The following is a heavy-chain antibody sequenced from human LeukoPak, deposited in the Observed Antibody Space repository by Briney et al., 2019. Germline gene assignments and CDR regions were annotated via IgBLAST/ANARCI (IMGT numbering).Heavy chain of an antibody. D-gene: IGHD3-22*01. CDR3: ARYHDSSDY. CDR1: SGSISSSSYY. Sequence: SETLSLTCSVSSGSISSSSYYWGWIRQPPGKGLEWIGSIYYSGRTYYNPSLKSRVTISVDTSKNQFSLNLRFVTAADTAVYYCARYHDSSDYWGQGTLVTVST. V-gene: IGHV4-39*01. CDR2: IYYSGRT. J-gene: IGHJ4*02.